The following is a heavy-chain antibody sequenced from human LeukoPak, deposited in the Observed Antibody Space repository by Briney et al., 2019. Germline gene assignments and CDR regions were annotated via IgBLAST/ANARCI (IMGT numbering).Heavy chain of an antibody. V-gene: IGHV1-69*13. Sequence: SVKVSCKDSGDTFSSYAISWVRQAPGQGLEWMGGIIPIFGTANYAQKFQGRVTITADESTSTAYMELSSLRSEDTAVYYCAREYYDSSGYLNAFDIWGQGTMVTVSS. CDR2: IIPIFGTA. D-gene: IGHD3-22*01. CDR1: GDTFSSYA. CDR3: AREYYDSSGYLNAFDI. J-gene: IGHJ3*02.